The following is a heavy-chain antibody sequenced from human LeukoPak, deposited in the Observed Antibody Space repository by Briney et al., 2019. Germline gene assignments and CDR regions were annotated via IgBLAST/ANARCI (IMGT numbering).Heavy chain of an antibody. CDR2: ISAYNGNT. J-gene: IGHJ3*02. V-gene: IGHV1-18*01. Sequence: GASVKVSCKASGYTFTSYGISWVRQAPGQGLEWMGWISAYNGNTNCAQKLQGRVTMTTDTSTSTAYMELRSLRSDDTAVYYCARPLEVGATPDAFDIWGQGTMVTVSS. CDR1: GYTFTSYG. D-gene: IGHD1-26*01. CDR3: ARPLEVGATPDAFDI.